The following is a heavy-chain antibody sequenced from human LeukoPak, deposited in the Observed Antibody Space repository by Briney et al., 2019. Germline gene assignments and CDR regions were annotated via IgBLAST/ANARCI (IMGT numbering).Heavy chain of an antibody. Sequence: PGGSLRLSCAASGFTFSSYSMNWVRQAPGKGLEWVSSISSSSSCIYYADSVKGRFTISRDNAKNPLYLQMNSLRAEDTAVYYCARGAARPGSGFDYWGQGTLVTVSS. CDR3: ARGAARPGSGFDY. J-gene: IGHJ4*02. D-gene: IGHD6-6*01. V-gene: IGHV3-21*01. CDR1: GFTFSSYS. CDR2: ISSSSSCI.